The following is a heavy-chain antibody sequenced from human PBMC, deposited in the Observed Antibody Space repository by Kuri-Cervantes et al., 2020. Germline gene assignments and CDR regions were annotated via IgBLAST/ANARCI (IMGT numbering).Heavy chain of an antibody. V-gene: IGHV3-7*01. J-gene: IGHJ3*02. D-gene: IGHD4-23*01. CDR3: AREGGGYGGSDDAFDI. Sequence: GGSLRLSCAASGFTFSSYWVNWVRQAPGKGLEWVANIKQDGTEKYYVDSVKGRFTISRDKAKSSLYLQMNGLRAEDTAVYYCAREGGGYGGSDDAFDIWGQGTMVTVSS. CDR1: GFTFSSYW. CDR2: IKQDGTEK.